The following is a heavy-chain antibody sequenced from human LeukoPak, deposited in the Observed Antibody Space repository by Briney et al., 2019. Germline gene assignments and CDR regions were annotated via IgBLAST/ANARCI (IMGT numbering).Heavy chain of an antibody. CDR2: IYHSGST. J-gene: IGHJ4*02. V-gene: IGHV4-30-2*01. Sequence: SETLSLTCTVSGGSISSGGYYWSWIRQPPGKGLEWIGYIYHSGSTYYNPSLKSRVTISVDRSKNQFSLKLSSVTAADTAVYYCARGALQLWLYYFDYWGQGTLVTVSS. CDR3: ARGALQLWLYYFDY. CDR1: GGSISSGGYY. D-gene: IGHD5-18*01.